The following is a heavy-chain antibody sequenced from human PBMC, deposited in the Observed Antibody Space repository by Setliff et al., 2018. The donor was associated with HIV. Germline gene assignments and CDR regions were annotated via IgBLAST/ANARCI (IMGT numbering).Heavy chain of an antibody. J-gene: IGHJ4*02. V-gene: IGHV4-34*01. CDR2: INHSGST. CDR3: AKAGDSSEYYFDY. Sequence: LSLTCTVSGGSISSHYWSWIRQPPGKGLEWIGEINHSGSTNYNPSLKSRVTISVDTSKNQFSLELNSVTAADTAVYYCAKAGDSSEYYFDYWGQGTLVTVSS. CDR1: GGSISSHY. D-gene: IGHD3-22*01.